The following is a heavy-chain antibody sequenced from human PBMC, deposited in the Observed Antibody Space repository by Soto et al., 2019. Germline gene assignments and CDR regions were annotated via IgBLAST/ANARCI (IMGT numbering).Heavy chain of an antibody. CDR2: ISSYKGNT. V-gene: IGHV1-18*01. D-gene: IGHD2-15*01. CDR1: GYTFTSYG. J-gene: IGHJ6*02. CDR3: ARGKEGGWDYGMDV. Sequence: QVQLVQSGAEVKKPGASVKVSCKASGYTFTSYGISWVRQAPGQGLEWMGWISSYKGNTNDAQKRQCRVTMTTDTSTSTAYMELRGPRSDDTAVYYCARGKEGGWDYGMDVWCQGTTVTVSS.